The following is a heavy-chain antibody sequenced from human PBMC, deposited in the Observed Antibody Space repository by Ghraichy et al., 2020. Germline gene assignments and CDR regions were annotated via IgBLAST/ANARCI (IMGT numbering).Heavy chain of an antibody. CDR1: GGSISSYY. CDR2: IYYSGST. J-gene: IGHJ4*02. V-gene: IGHV4-59*01. CDR3: ARGPLGGSGSYLVY. Sequence: SETLSLTCTVSGGSISSYYWSWIRQPPGKGLEWIGYIYYSGSTNYNPSLKSRVTISVDTSKNQFSLKLSSVTAADTAVYYCARGPLGGSGSYLVYWGQGTLVTVSS. D-gene: IGHD3-10*01.